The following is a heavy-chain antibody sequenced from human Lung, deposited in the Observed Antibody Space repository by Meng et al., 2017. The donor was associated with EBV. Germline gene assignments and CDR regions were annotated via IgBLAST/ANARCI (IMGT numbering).Heavy chain of an antibody. CDR2: INSDGSST. CDR1: EFTFSSYW. D-gene: IGHD2-21*02. V-gene: IGHV3-74*01. CDR3: AKNRCSGDCYLDY. J-gene: IGHJ4*02. Sequence: EVQLVEAGGGSVQPGGSLRLSCAASEFTFSSYWMHWVRQAPGKGLVWVSRINSDGSSTSYADSVKGRFSISRDNAKNTLYLQMNSLTVDDTAIYYCAKNRCSGDCYLDYWGQGTLVTVSS.